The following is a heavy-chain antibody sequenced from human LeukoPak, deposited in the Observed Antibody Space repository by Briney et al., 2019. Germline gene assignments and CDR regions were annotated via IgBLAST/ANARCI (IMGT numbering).Heavy chain of an antibody. Sequence: ASVKVSCKASGYTFTSNGITWVRQAPGQGLEWVGWISCNNGDTRYAQKFQGRVTMTRDTSISTAYMELSRLRSDDTAVYYCAIAKAVNYYYMDVWGKGTTVTISS. V-gene: IGHV1-18*01. CDR2: ISCNNGDT. D-gene: IGHD6-19*01. CDR1: GYTFTSNG. J-gene: IGHJ6*03. CDR3: AIAKAVNYYYMDV.